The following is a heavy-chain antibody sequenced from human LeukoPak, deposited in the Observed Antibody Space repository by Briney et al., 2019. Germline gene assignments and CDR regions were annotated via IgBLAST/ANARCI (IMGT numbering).Heavy chain of an antibody. D-gene: IGHD3-10*01. CDR1: GFTFSSYS. V-gene: IGHV3-21*01. Sequence: GGSLRLSCAASGFTFSSYSMNWVRQAPGKGLEWVSSISSSSSYIYYADSVKGRFTISRDNAKNSLYLQMNSLRAEDTAVYYCASLYGCYYYYGMDVWGQGTTVTVSS. J-gene: IGHJ6*02. CDR3: ASLYGCYYYYGMDV. CDR2: ISSSSSYI.